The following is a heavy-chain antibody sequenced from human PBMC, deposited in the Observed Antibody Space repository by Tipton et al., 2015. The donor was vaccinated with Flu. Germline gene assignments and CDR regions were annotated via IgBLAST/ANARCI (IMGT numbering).Heavy chain of an antibody. CDR3: ARLSYYDVDLKNFYFDY. CDR1: SGSIRSTNYF. CDR2: IHYSGST. Sequence: TLSLTCTVSSGSIRSTNYFCAWIRQPPGKRLELIGSIHYSGSTYYNPSLKGRVTISVDTSKNQFSLKLSSVTAADTAVYFCARLSYYDVDLKNFYFDYWGQGALVTVSS. V-gene: IGHV4-39*01. D-gene: IGHD3-10*02. J-gene: IGHJ4*02.